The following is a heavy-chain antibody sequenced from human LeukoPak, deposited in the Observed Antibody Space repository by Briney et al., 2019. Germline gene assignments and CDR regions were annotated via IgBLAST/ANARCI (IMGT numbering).Heavy chain of an antibody. CDR3: ARADSGSYYTHFDY. CDR2: IYHSGST. CDR1: GYSISSGYY. J-gene: IGHJ4*02. D-gene: IGHD3-10*01. V-gene: IGHV4-38-2*02. Sequence: PSETLSLTCTVSGYSISSGYYWGWIRQPPGKGLEWIGSIYHSGSTYYNPSLKSRVTISVDTSKNQFSLKLSSVIAADTAVYYCARADSGSYYTHFDYWGQGTLVTVS.